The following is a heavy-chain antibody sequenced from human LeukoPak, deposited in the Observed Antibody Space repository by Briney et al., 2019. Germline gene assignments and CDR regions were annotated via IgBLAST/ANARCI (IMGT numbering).Heavy chain of an antibody. CDR1: GYTFTSYG. J-gene: IGHJ5*02. CDR3: ARDVRQQLDWFDP. V-gene: IGHV1-18*01. D-gene: IGHD6-13*01. Sequence: ASVKVSCKASGYTFTSYGISWMRQAPGQGLEWMGWISAYNGNTNYAQKLQGRVTTTTDTSTSTAYMELRSLRSDDTAVYYCARDVRQQLDWFDPWGQGTLVTVSS. CDR2: ISAYNGNT.